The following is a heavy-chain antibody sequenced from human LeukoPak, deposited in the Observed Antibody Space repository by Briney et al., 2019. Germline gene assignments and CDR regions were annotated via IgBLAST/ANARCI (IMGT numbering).Heavy chain of an antibody. Sequence: ASETLSLTCAVSGGSISSSNWWSWVRQPPGKGLEWIGAIYHSGSTNYNPSLKSRVTISVDESKNQFPRELSAVTAADAGVYFCARIMGRGYCISTSCRGDWFDPWGQGTLVTVSS. J-gene: IGHJ5*02. CDR2: IYHSGST. D-gene: IGHD2-2*01. CDR1: GGSISSSNW. CDR3: ARIMGRGYCISTSCRGDWFDP. V-gene: IGHV4-4*02.